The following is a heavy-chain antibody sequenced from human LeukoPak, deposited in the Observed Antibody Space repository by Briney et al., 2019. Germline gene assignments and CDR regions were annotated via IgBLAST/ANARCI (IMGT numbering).Heavy chain of an antibody. CDR2: INPNSGGT. Sequence: GASVKVSCKASGYTFTGYYMHWVRQAPGQGLEWMGWINPNSGGTNYAQKFQGRVTMTRDTSISTAYMELSRLRSDDTAVYYCARDRYYDFWSGYYFSDYYYGMDVWGQGTTVTVSS. CDR3: ARDRYYDFWSGYYFSDYYYGMDV. J-gene: IGHJ6*02. V-gene: IGHV1-2*02. CDR1: GYTFTGYY. D-gene: IGHD3-3*01.